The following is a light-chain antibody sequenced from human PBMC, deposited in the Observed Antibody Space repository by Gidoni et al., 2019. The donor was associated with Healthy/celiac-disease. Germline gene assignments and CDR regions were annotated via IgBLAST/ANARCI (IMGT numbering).Light chain of an antibody. J-gene: IGLJ2*01. Sequence: QSVLTQPPSASGTPGQRVTISCSGSRSNIGSNTVNWYQQLPGTAPKLLIYSNNQRPSGGPDRFSGSKSGTSASLAISGLQSEDEADYYCAAWDDSLNGHVVFGGGTKLTVL. CDR2: SNN. CDR1: RSNIGSNT. V-gene: IGLV1-44*01. CDR3: AAWDDSLNGHVV.